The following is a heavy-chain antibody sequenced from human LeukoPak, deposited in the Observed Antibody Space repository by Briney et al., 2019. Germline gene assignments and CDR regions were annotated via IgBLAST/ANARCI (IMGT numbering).Heavy chain of an antibody. Sequence: SVKVSCKASGGTFNTYAITWVRQAPGQGLEWLGGIVPMFDTTNYGQKFQGRLTITADPSTSTAYMELSSLRSEDTAVYYCASGPFLTFDHTPEGYYHYYMDVWGPGTTVTIFS. CDR2: IVPMFDTT. J-gene: IGHJ6*03. D-gene: IGHD1-14*01. CDR1: GGTFNTYA. CDR3: ASGPFLTFDHTPEGYYHYYMDV. V-gene: IGHV1-69*01.